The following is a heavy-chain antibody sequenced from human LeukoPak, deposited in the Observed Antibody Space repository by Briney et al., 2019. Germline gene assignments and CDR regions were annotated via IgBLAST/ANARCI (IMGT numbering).Heavy chain of an antibody. CDR3: ARGGGLGLRY. CDR1: GGSFSGYY. Sequence: PSETPSLTCAVYGGSFSGYYWSWIRQPPGKGLEWIGDINHSGSTKYNPSLKSRVTISVDTSKNQISLKLSSVTAADTAVYYCARGGGLGLRYWGQGTLVTVSS. D-gene: IGHD3-16*01. V-gene: IGHV4-34*01. CDR2: INHSGST. J-gene: IGHJ4*02.